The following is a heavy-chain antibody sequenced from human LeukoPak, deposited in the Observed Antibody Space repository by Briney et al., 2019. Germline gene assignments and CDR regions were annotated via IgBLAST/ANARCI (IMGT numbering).Heavy chain of an antibody. J-gene: IGHJ6*02. CDR2: MNPNSGNT. CDR3: ARGYGDRSYYGMDV. V-gene: IGHV1-8*01. D-gene: IGHD4-17*01. CDR1: GYTFTSYD. Sequence: ASVKVSCKASGYTFTSYDINWVRQATGQGLEWMGWMNPNSGNTGYAQKFQGRVTMTTDTSTSTAYMELRSLRSDDTAVYYCARGYGDRSYYGMDVWGQGTTVTVSS.